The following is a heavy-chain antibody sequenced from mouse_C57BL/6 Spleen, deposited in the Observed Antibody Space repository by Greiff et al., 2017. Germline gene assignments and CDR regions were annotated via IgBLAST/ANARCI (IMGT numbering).Heavy chain of an antibody. Sequence: DVMLVESGPELVKPGASVKISCKASGYSFTGYYMHWVKQSSEKSLEWIGEINPSTGGTSYNQKFKGKATLTVDKSSSTAYMQLKSLTSEDSAVYYCARSSAYFDYWGQGTTLTVSS. CDR3: ARSSAYFDY. CDR2: INPSTGGT. J-gene: IGHJ2*01. D-gene: IGHD3-1*01. V-gene: IGHV1-43*01. CDR1: GYSFTGYY.